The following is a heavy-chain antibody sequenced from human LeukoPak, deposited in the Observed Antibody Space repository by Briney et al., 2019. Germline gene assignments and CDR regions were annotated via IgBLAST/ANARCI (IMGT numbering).Heavy chain of an antibody. V-gene: IGHV4-61*02. CDR2: IYTSGST. J-gene: IGHJ3*02. D-gene: IGHD3-3*01. CDR3: ARDPGPLTIFGGDAFDI. CDR1: GGSISSGSYY. Sequence: SQTLSLTCTVSGGSISSGSYYWSWIRQPAGKGLEWIGRIYTSGSTNYNPSLKSRVTISVDTSKNQFSLKLSSVTAADTAVYYCARDPGPLTIFGGDAFDIWGQGTMVTVSS.